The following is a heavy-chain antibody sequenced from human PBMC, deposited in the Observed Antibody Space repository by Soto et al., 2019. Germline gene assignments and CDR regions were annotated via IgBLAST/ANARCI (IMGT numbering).Heavy chain of an antibody. CDR3: ARTTFGMVRGVITSANFDY. CDR1: GGSFSGYY. J-gene: IGHJ4*02. V-gene: IGHV4-34*01. Sequence: SETLSLTCAVYGGSFSGYYWSWIRQPPGKGLEWIGEINHSGSANYNPSLKSRVTISVDTSKNQFSLKLSSVTAADTAVYYCARTTFGMVRGVITSANFDYWGQGTLVTVS. D-gene: IGHD3-10*01. CDR2: INHSGSA.